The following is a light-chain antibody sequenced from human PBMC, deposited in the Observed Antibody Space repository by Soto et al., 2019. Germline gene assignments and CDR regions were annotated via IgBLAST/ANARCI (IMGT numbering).Light chain of an antibody. Sequence: DIQMTQSPSSLSASVGDRVTITFRASQSISSYLNWYQQKPGTAPKLLIYAASSLQSGVPSRFSGGGSGTDFTLTISSLQPDDFATYYCQQYNEYSWTFGQGTKVDIK. CDR2: AAS. CDR3: QQYNEYSWT. V-gene: IGKV1-39*01. J-gene: IGKJ1*01. CDR1: QSISSY.